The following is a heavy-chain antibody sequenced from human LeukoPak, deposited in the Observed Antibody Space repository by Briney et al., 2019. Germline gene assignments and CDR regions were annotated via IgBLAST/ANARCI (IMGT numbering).Heavy chain of an antibody. J-gene: IGHJ6*03. CDR1: GFTFSSYS. CDR3: AKDSGTYWIDYYYMDV. V-gene: IGHV3-30*02. CDR2: IRYDESNK. Sequence: GGSLRLSCAASGFTFSSYSMNWVRQAPGKGLEWVAFIRYDESNKYYADSVKGRFTISRDNSKNTLYLQMNSLRGEDTAVYYCAKDSGTYWIDYYYMDVWGKGTTVTVSS. D-gene: IGHD1-26*01.